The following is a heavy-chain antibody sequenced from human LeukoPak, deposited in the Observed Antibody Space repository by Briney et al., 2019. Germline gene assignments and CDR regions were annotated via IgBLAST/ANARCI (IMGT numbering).Heavy chain of an antibody. V-gene: IGHV3-7*01. CDR1: GFTFSSYW. CDR3: ARDLYYGSGSYYNVGESDY. CDR2: IKQDGSEK. J-gene: IGHJ4*02. Sequence: PGGSLRLSCAASGFTFSSYWMSWVRQAPGKGLEWVANIKQDGSEKYYVDSVKGRFTISRDNAKNSLYLQMNSLRAEDTAVYYCARDLYYGSGSYYNVGESDYWGQGTLVTVSS. D-gene: IGHD3-10*01.